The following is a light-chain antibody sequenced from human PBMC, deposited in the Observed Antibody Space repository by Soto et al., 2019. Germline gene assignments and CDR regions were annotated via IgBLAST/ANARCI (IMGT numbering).Light chain of an antibody. Sequence: ETGMTQSPATLSVSPGERATLSCRASQSVSSKLVWYQQKPGQAPRLLIYDVSTRATGIPARFSGSGSGTEFTLTISSLQSEDFAVYYCQQYNNWPRTFGQGTKVDIK. V-gene: IGKV3-15*01. CDR2: DVS. CDR3: QQYNNWPRT. J-gene: IGKJ1*01. CDR1: QSVSSK.